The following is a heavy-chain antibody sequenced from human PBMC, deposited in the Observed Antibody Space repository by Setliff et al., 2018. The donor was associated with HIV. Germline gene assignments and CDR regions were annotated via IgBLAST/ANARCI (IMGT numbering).Heavy chain of an antibody. V-gene: IGHV3-49*02. CDR3: TTKRYCSSTSCSEGDAFDI. D-gene: IGHD2-2*01. J-gene: IGHJ3*02. Sequence: YAASVKGRFTISRDDSKRIAYLQMNSLKTEDTAVYYCTTKRYCSSTSCSEGDAFDIWGQGTMVTVSS.